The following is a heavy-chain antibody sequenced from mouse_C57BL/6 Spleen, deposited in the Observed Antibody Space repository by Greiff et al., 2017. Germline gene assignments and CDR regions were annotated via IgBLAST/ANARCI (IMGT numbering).Heavy chain of an antibody. D-gene: IGHD1-1*02. CDR2: ISSGSSTI. V-gene: IGHV5-17*01. Sequence: DVMLVESGGGLVKPGGSLKLSCAASGFTFSDYGMHWVRQAPEKGLEWVAYISSGSSTIYYADTVKGRFTISRDNAKNTLFLQMTSLRSEDTAMYYCARNGPAWFAYWGQETLVTVSA. J-gene: IGHJ3*01. CDR3: ARNGPAWFAY. CDR1: GFTFSDYG.